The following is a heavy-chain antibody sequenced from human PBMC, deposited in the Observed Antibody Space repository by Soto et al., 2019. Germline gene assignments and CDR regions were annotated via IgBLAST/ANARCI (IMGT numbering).Heavy chain of an antibody. CDR2: INPSGGST. CDR1: GYTFTSYY. Sequence: ASVKVSCKASGYTFTSYYMHWVRQAPGQGLEWMGIINPSGGSTSYAQKFQGRVTMTRDTSTSTVYMELSSLRSEDTAVYYCARDRYSSSWYMGAFDIWGQGTMVTVSS. J-gene: IGHJ3*02. D-gene: IGHD6-13*01. CDR3: ARDRYSSSWYMGAFDI. V-gene: IGHV1-46*01.